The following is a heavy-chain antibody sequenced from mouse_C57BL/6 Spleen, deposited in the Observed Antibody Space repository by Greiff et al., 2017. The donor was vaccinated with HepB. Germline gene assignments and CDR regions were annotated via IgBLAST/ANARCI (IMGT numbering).Heavy chain of an antibody. J-gene: IGHJ2*01. V-gene: IGHV1-82*01. CDR1: GYAFSSSW. CDR2: IYPGDGDT. D-gene: IGHD2-5*01. CDR3: ARSTIVTIDY. Sequence: VQLQQSGPELVKPGASVKISCKASGYAFSSSWMNWVKQRPGKGLEWIGRIYPGDGDTNYNGKFKGKATLTADKSSSTAYMQLSSLTSEDSAVYFYARSTIVTIDYWGQGTTLTVSS.